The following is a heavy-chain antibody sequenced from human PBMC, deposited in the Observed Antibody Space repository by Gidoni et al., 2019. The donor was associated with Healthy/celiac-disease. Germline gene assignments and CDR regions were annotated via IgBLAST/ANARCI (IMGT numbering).Heavy chain of an antibody. CDR2: INPSGGST. CDR1: GYTFTSYY. J-gene: IGHJ6*02. Sequence: QVQLVQSGAEVKKPGASVKVSCKASGYTFTSYYMHWVRQAPGQGLEWMGIINPSGGSTSYAQKFQGRVTMTRDTSTSTVYMELSSLRSEDTAVYYCARDGPLDCSSTSCYQGDYYYYGMDVWGQGTTVTVSS. V-gene: IGHV1-46*01. CDR3: ARDGPLDCSSTSCYQGDYYYYGMDV. D-gene: IGHD2-2*01.